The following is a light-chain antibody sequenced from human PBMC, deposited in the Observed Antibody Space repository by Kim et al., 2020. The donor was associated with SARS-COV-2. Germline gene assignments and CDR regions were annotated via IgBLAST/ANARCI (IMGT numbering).Light chain of an antibody. J-gene: IGKJ2*01. Sequence: LSPGERATLSCKASQNLCNNFLAWFQQRPGQPPSLLIYGSSNRRTDIPDRFSGSASGTDFTLTISRLEPEDFAVYFCQQYGSAPDTFGQGTKLEI. CDR3: QQYGSAPDT. CDR1: QNLCNNF. CDR2: GSS. V-gene: IGKV3-20*01.